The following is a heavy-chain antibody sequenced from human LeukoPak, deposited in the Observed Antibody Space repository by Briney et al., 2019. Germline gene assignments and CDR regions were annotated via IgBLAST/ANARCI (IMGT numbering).Heavy chain of an antibody. J-gene: IGHJ5*02. Sequence: PSETLSLTCTVSGGSISSGGYYWSWIRQHPGKGLEWIGYIYYSGSTYYNPSLKSRVTISVDTSKNQFSLKLSSVTAADTAVYYCARGSFRAYYYDSSGYSWFDPWGQGTLVTVSS. D-gene: IGHD3-22*01. CDR2: IYYSGST. V-gene: IGHV4-31*03. CDR1: GGSISSGGYY. CDR3: ARGSFRAYYYDSSGYSWFDP.